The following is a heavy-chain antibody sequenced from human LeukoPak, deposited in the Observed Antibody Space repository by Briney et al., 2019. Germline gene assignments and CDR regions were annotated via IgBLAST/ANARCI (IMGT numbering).Heavy chain of an antibody. V-gene: IGHV4-59*01. CDR2: IYYSGST. CDR1: GGSLSSYY. CDR3: ARAGAYCGGDCFKPFDY. D-gene: IGHD2-21*02. J-gene: IGHJ4*02. Sequence: PSETLSLTCTVSGGSLSSYYWSWIRQPPGKGLEWSGYIYYSGSTNYNPSLKSRVTISVDTSKNQFSLKLSSVTAADTAVYYCARAGAYCGGDCFKPFDYWGQGTLVTVSS.